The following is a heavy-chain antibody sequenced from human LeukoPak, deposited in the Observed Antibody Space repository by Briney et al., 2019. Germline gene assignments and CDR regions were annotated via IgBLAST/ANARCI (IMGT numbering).Heavy chain of an antibody. CDR1: GFTFSGYA. V-gene: IGHV3-23*01. Sequence: RGSLRLSCVASGFTFSGYAMSWVRQAPGKGLEWVSTFSGRGGITFYADSVKGRFTSSRDNSKNTLYLQMNSLRAEDTAVYYCAKDHDYGDYAPVFDYWGQGTLVTVSS. CDR3: AKDHDYGDYAPVFDY. J-gene: IGHJ4*02. D-gene: IGHD4-17*01. CDR2: FSGRGGIT.